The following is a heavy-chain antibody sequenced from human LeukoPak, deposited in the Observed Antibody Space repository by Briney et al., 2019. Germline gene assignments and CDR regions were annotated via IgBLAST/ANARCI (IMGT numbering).Heavy chain of an antibody. Sequence: SETLSLTCVVYGGSFSGYYWSWIRQPPGKGLEWIGEINHNRSPNYSPSLKSRVTISVDTSKNQFSLKLNSVTAADTAVYYCATTFPATAAVEYWGQGTLVTVSS. V-gene: IGHV4-34*01. J-gene: IGHJ4*02. CDR1: GGSFSGYY. D-gene: IGHD6-13*01. CDR2: INHNRSP. CDR3: ATTFPATAAVEY.